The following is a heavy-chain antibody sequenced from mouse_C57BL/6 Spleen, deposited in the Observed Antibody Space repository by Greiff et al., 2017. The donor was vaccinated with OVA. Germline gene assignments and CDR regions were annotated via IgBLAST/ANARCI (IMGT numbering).Heavy chain of an antibody. D-gene: IGHD3-2*02. Sequence: QVQLQQPGAELVRPGSSVKLSCKASGYTFTSYWMHWVKQRPIQGLEWIGNIDPSDSETHYNQKFKDKATLTVDKSSSTAYMQLSSLTSEDSAVYYCAKTAQGSWFAYWGQGTLVTVSA. J-gene: IGHJ3*01. CDR1: GYTFTSYW. CDR2: IDPSDSET. CDR3: AKTAQGSWFAY. V-gene: IGHV1-52*01.